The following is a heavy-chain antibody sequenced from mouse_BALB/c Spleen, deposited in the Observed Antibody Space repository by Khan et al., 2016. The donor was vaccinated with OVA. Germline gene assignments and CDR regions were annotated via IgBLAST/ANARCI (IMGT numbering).Heavy chain of an antibody. J-gene: IGHJ2*01. CDR3: ARDSNFDY. Sequence: VQPGGSRKLSCAASGFTFSRFGMHWVRQAPEKGLEWVAYISSGSSSIYYADTVKGRFTISRDNPKNTLFLQMTSLRSEDTAMYYCARDSNFDYWGQGTTLTVSS. CDR2: ISSGSSSI. V-gene: IGHV5-17*02. CDR1: GFTFSRFG.